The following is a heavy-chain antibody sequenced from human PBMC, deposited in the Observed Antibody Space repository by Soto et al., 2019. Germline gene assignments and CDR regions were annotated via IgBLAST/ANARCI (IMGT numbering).Heavy chain of an antibody. CDR3: ARAHNYGSGSYYIGY. D-gene: IGHD3-10*01. V-gene: IGHV3-21*01. Sequence: GGSLRLSCAASGFTFSSYSMNWVRQAPGKGLEWVSSISSSSSYIYYADSVKGRFTISRDNAKNSLYLQMNSLRAEDTAVYYCARAHNYGSGSYYIGYWSQGTLVTVSS. CDR1: GFTFSSYS. J-gene: IGHJ4*02. CDR2: ISSSSSYI.